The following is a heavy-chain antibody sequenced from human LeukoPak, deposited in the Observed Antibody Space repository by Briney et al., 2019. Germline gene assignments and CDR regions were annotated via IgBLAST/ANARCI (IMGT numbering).Heavy chain of an antibody. Sequence: ASVKVSCKASGYTFTSYDINWVRQATGQGLEWMGWMNPNSGNTGYAQKFQGRVTMTRNTSISTAYMELSSLRSEDTAVYYCARVGGDSSSTSCYSGFDPWGQGTLVTVSS. D-gene: IGHD2-2*02. CDR2: MNPNSGNT. J-gene: IGHJ5*02. CDR1: GYTFTSYD. V-gene: IGHV1-8*01. CDR3: ARVGGDSSSTSCYSGFDP.